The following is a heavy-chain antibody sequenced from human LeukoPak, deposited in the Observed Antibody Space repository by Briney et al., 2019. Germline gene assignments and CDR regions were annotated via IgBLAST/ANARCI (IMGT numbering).Heavy chain of an antibody. J-gene: IGHJ3*02. CDR1: GGSFSGYY. CDR2: INHSGST. V-gene: IGHV4-34*01. Sequence: SETLSLTCAVYGGSFSGYYWSWIRQPPGKGLEWIGEINHSGSTNYNPSLKSRVTISVDTSKNQFSLKLSSVTAADTAVYYCARWAHAFDIWDQGTMVTVSS. CDR3: ARWAHAFDI.